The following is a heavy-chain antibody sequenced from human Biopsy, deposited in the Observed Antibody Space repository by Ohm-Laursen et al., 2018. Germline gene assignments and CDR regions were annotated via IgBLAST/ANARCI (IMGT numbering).Heavy chain of an antibody. D-gene: IGHD6-19*01. CDR2: ISYSRDT. V-gene: IGHV4-59*08. Sequence: TLSLTCNVSGGSISNLYWSWIRQPPGKGLEWIGYISYSRDTNYNPSLKSRITISVDTSKNQFSLKLTSVTAADTAVYYCAKHGSGWTGDDAFHIWGQGTMVTVSS. CDR1: GGSISNLY. J-gene: IGHJ3*02. CDR3: AKHGSGWTGDDAFHI.